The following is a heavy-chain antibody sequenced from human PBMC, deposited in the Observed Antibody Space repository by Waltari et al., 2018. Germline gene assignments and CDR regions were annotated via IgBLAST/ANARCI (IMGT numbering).Heavy chain of an antibody. CDR3: VRLAQRTYRSPVPGRHYYYGMDV. Sequence: EEQLLESGGGLVQPGDSLRLSCAASGFRFSNYWMNWVRQAPGKGLVWVGRMSNGESSLTYADSVKGRFTISRDNAKNTLYLQMKRLRAEDTAVYYCVRLAQRTYRSPVPGRHYYYGMDVWGQGTTVTVSS. D-gene: IGHD3-10*01. CDR1: GFRFSNYW. CDR2: MSNGESSL. V-gene: IGHV3-74*03. J-gene: IGHJ6*02.